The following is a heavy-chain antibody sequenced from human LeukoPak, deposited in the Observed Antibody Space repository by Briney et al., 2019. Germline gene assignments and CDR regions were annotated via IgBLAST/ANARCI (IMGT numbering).Heavy chain of an antibody. Sequence: PGGSLRLSCAASGFTFSSYGMHWVRQAPGKGLEWVAVIWYDGSNKYYADSVKGRFTISRDNSKNTLYLQMNSLKAEDTAVYYCAKGKTSLGYYTDVWGKGTTVAVSS. CDR1: GFTFSSYG. D-gene: IGHD3-10*01. CDR3: AKGKTSLGYYTDV. CDR2: IWYDGSNK. J-gene: IGHJ6*03. V-gene: IGHV3-33*06.